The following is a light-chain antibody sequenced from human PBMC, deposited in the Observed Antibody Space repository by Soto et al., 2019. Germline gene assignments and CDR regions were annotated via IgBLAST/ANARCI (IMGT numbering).Light chain of an antibody. CDR2: GAS. V-gene: IGKV3-20*01. Sequence: EIVLTQSPGTLSLSPGERATLSCRASQSVSSSYLAWYQQKPGQAPRLLIYGASSRATGIPARFSGSGSGTDFTLTISRLEPEGFAVYYCQQYCSSPKTFGQGTKVEIK. CDR3: QQYCSSPKT. J-gene: IGKJ1*01. CDR1: QSVSSSY.